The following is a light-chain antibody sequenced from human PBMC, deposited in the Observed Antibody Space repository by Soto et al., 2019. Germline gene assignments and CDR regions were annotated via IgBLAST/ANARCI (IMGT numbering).Light chain of an antibody. CDR1: SSVVGSYNL. CDR3: SSYTNINTRACV. CDR2: EVT. J-gene: IGLJ1*01. Sequence: QSALTQPASVSGSPGQSITISCPGPSSVVGSYNLVSWYQQPPGKAPKLLIYEVTDRPPGVSNRFSGSKSGNTASLTISGLQAEDEAEYYCSSYTNINTRACVFGTGTKVTVL. V-gene: IGLV2-14*02.